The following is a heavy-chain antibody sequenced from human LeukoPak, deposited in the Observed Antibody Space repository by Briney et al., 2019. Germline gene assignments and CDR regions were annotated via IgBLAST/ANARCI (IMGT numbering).Heavy chain of an antibody. D-gene: IGHD4-17*01. CDR2: IIPIFGTA. V-gene: IGHV1-69*13. Sequence: SVKVSCKASGGTFSSYAISWVRQAPGQGREWMGGIIPIFGTANYAQKFQGRVTITADESTSTAYMELSSLRSEDTAVYYCARDRGIYDYGDYYFDYWGQGTLVTVSS. CDR1: GGTFSSYA. J-gene: IGHJ4*02. CDR3: ARDRGIYDYGDYYFDY.